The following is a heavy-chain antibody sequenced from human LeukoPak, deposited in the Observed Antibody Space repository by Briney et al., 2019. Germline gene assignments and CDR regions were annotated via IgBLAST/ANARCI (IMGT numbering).Heavy chain of an antibody. CDR1: GGSISSGGYS. CDR2: IYHSGST. V-gene: IGHV4-30-2*01. CDR3: ARALGYGGNPGVDY. Sequence: LQTLSLTCAVSGGSISSGGYSWSWIRQPPGKGLEWIGYIYHSGSTYYNPPLKSRVTISVDRSKNQFSLKLSSVTAADTAVYYCARALGYGGNPGVDYWGQGTLVTVSS. J-gene: IGHJ4*02. D-gene: IGHD4-23*01.